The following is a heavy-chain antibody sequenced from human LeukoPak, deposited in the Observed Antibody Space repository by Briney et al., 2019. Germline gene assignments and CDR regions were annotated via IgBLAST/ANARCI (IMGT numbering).Heavy chain of an antibody. CDR2: ISSSSSTI. V-gene: IGHV3-48*04. CDR3: ARAATTYYYDTSGYY. Sequence: GGSQRLSCAASGFTFSSYSMNWVRQAPGKGLEWVSYISSSSSTIYYADSVKGRFTISRDNAKNSLYLQMNSLRAEDTAVYYCARAATTYYYDTSGYYWGQGTLVTVSS. J-gene: IGHJ4*02. CDR1: GFTFSSYS. D-gene: IGHD3-22*01.